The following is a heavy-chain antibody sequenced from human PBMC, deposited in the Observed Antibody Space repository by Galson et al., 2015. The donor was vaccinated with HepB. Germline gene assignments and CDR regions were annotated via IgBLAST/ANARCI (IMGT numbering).Heavy chain of an antibody. V-gene: IGHV4-34*01. D-gene: IGHD7-27*01. J-gene: IGHJ3*02. Sequence: LSLTCAVSGGSFSGYYWSWIRQPPGKGLEWLGEITHSGRANYNPSLKSRVTTSIDTSKNQISLKVTSVTAADTAVLYCARVSGMGIFTFDIWGQGTMVTVSS. CDR2: ITHSGRA. CDR1: GGSFSGYY. CDR3: ARVSGMGIFTFDI.